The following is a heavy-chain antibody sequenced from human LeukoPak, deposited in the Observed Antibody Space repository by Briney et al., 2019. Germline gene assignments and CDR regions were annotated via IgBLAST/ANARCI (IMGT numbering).Heavy chain of an antibody. Sequence: SVKVSCKASGGTFSSYAISWVRQAPGQGLEWMGGIIPILGTANYAQKFQGRVTITADKSTSTAYMELSSLRSEDTAVYYCARHECGGDCYYWFDPWGQGTLVTVSS. D-gene: IGHD2-21*02. J-gene: IGHJ5*02. V-gene: IGHV1-69*10. CDR3: ARHECGGDCYYWFDP. CDR2: IIPILGTA. CDR1: GGTFSSYA.